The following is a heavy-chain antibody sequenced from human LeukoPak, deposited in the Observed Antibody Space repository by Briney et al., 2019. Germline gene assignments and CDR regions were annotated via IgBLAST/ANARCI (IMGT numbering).Heavy chain of an antibody. CDR3: ARDGGYDYVWGSYRYGGYFDY. CDR2: IKQDGSEK. J-gene: IGHJ4*02. D-gene: IGHD3-16*02. V-gene: IGHV3-7*03. Sequence: GGSLRLSCAASGFTFSSYWMSWVRQAPGKGLEWVANIKQDGSEKYYVDSVKGRFTISRDNAKNSLYLQMNGLRAEDTAVYYCARDGGYDYVWGSYRYGGYFDYWGQGTLVTVSS. CDR1: GFTFSSYW.